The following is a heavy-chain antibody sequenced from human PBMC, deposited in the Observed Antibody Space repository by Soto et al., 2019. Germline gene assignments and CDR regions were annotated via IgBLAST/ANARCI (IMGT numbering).Heavy chain of an antibody. V-gene: IGHV3-23*01. CDR1: RFTFRNYG. CDR2: ISPTGEQR. CDR3: AKRYGSGSYRDFNSYYGMDI. Sequence: GGSLRLSCTASRFTFRNYGMSWVRQGPGKGLEWVSGISPTGEQRFYVDSVKGRFFISRDNSQNTLSLEMSNLRADDTAVYYCAKRYGSGSYRDFNSYYGMDIWGQGTSVTVSS. D-gene: IGHD3-10*01. J-gene: IGHJ6*02.